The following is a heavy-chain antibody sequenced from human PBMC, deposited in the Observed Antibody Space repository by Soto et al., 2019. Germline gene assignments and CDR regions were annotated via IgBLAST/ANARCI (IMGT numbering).Heavy chain of an antibody. Sequence: VQLVESGGGVVQPGRSLRLSCAASGFTFSSYAMHWVRQAPGKGLEWVAVISYDGSNKYYADSVKGRFTISRDNSKNTLYLQMNSLRAEDTAVYYCASALLWFGELDYWGQGTLVTVSS. D-gene: IGHD3-10*01. J-gene: IGHJ4*02. V-gene: IGHV3-30-3*01. CDR3: ASALLWFGELDY. CDR2: ISYDGSNK. CDR1: GFTFSSYA.